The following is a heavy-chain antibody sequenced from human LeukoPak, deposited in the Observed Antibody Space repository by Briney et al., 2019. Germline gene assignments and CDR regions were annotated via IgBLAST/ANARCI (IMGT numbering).Heavy chain of an antibody. J-gene: IGHJ4*02. V-gene: IGHV3-7*01. CDR1: GFTFSSYA. CDR2: IKQDGSDK. D-gene: IGHD1-26*01. CDR3: ARDREVGATIHDY. Sequence: GGSLRLSCAASGFTFSSYAMSWVRQAPGKGLEWVANIKQDGSDKSYVDSVKGRFTISRDNAENSLYLQMNSLRAEDTAVYFCARDREVGATIHDYWGQGTLVTVSS.